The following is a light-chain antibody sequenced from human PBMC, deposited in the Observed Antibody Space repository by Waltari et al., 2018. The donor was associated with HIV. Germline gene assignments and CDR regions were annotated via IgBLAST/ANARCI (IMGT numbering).Light chain of an antibody. J-gene: IGLJ2*01. Sequence: SSDLTQPPSVSVSPGQTATITYSGDSLSKQYTSWYKQRPGQAPVLLISKDNKRPSGIPERFSGSTSGTTVTLAISRVQPDDEADYYCQSSDTSGTSVIFGGGTKLTVL. CDR3: QSSDTSGTSVI. CDR1: SLSKQY. CDR2: KDN. V-gene: IGLV3-25*03.